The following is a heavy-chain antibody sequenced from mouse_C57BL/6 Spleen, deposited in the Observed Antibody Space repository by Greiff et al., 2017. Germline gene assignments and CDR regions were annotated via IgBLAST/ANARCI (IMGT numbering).Heavy chain of an antibody. V-gene: IGHV1-78*01. D-gene: IGHD1-3*01. CDR3: ARGKLYWYFDV. CDR1: GYTFTDHT. J-gene: IGHJ1*03. CDR2: IYPRDGST. Sequence: QVQLQQSDAELVKPGASVKISCTVSGYTFTDHTIHWMKQRPEQGLEWIGYIYPRDGSTKYNSKFKGKATMTADKSSSTAYLQLNSLTSEDSAVYFCARGKLYWYFDVWGTGTTVTVSS.